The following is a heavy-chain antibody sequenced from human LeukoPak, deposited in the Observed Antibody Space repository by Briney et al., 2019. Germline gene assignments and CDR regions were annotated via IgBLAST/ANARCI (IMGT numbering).Heavy chain of an antibody. D-gene: IGHD2-2*01. CDR1: GFTFSSYW. Sequence: GGSLRLSCAASGFTFSSYWMHWVRQAPGKGLVWVPRINSDGSSTSYADSVKGRFTISRDNAKNTLYLQMNSLRAEDTAVYYCVMVVVPAADYYFDYWGQGTLVTVSS. CDR3: VMVVVPAADYYFDY. CDR2: INSDGSST. V-gene: IGHV3-74*01. J-gene: IGHJ4*02.